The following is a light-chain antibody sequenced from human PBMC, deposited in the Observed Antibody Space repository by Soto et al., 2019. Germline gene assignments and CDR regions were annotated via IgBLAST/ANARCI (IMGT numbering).Light chain of an antibody. Sequence: QPVLTQPPSASGTPGQRVTISCSGSSSNIGSNTVNWYQQLPGTAPKLLIYSNNQRPSGVPDRFSGSKSGTSASLAISGLKSEDEADYYGAPWDTSLNGPGFAGGPKLTVL. V-gene: IGLV1-44*01. J-gene: IGLJ3*02. CDR3: APWDTSLNGPG. CDR2: SNN. CDR1: SSNIGSNT.